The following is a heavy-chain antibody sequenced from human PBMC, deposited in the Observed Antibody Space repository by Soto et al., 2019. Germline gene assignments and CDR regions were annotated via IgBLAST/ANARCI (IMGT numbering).Heavy chain of an antibody. CDR3: ARERTYQMFGDDALDF. V-gene: IGHV4-4*07. CDR2: IYSSGKT. D-gene: IGHD2-2*01. Sequence: SDTLSLTCTVSGGSLNNYNWNWIRQSAGTGLEWIGRIYSSGKTYYNPSLKSRVTLSLDMLNNQISLKVTSVTAADTAMYYCARERTYQMFGDDALDFWGLGTMVTVS. CDR1: GGSLNNYN. J-gene: IGHJ3*01.